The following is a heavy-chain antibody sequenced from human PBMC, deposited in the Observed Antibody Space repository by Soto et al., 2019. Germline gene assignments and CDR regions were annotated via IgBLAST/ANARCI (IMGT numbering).Heavy chain of an antibody. CDR1: GGTFDSYT. CDR3: ARVLCGGNCYSDQYYFDY. D-gene: IGHD2-21*01. CDR2: IIPIVGVA. Sequence: QVHLVQSGAEVKPPGSSVKVSCTASGGTFDSYTISWVRQAPGQGLEWMGTIIPIVGVANYAQRFQGRVTITADKSTSTAYMELNSLRSEDTAVYYCARVLCGGNCYSDQYYFDYWGQGTLVTVSS. J-gene: IGHJ4*02. V-gene: IGHV1-69*02.